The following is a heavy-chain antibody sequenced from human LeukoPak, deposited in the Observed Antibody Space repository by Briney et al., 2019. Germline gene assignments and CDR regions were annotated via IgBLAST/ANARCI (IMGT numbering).Heavy chain of an antibody. Sequence: GGPLTHSCWRSGSTFSTHAMHWLRQTPGMGVEWVGVVSPGGTYKYYADSVKGRFTISRVNSWNTIYLQMTSLRSEDTAVYYCAGAIGYFDYWGQGALVTVSS. CDR3: AGAIGYFDY. J-gene: IGHJ4*02. D-gene: IGHD2-2*02. V-gene: IGHV3-30*03. CDR2: VSPGGTYK. CDR1: GSTFSTHA.